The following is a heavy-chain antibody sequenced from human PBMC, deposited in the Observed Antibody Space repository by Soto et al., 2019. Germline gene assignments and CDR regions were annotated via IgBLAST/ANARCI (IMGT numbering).Heavy chain of an antibody. CDR2: IYHSGST. CDR1: SGSISSSNW. J-gene: IGHJ6*03. D-gene: IGHD2-21*01. CDR3: ARAVVDYYYYMDV. Sequence: PSETLSLTCAVSSGSISSSNWWSWVRQPLGKGLEWIGEIYHSGSTNYNPSLESRVTISVDKSKNQFSLKLSSVTAADTAVYYCARAVVDYYYYMDVWGKGTTVTVSS. V-gene: IGHV4-4*02.